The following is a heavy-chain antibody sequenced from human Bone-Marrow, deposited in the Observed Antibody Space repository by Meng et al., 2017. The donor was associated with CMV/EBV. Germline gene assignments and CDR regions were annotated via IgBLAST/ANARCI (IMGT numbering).Heavy chain of an antibody. J-gene: IGHJ4*02. Sequence: GESLKISCVASGFTFSSYEMNWVRQAPGKGLEWVSSISSSSSYIYYADSVKGRFTISRDNAKNSLYLQMNSLRAEDTAVYYCARDVSPNRVGSNTWSNWGQGTLVTVSS. CDR1: GFTFSSYE. D-gene: IGHD5-12*01. CDR3: ARDVSPNRVGSNTWSN. V-gene: IGHV3-21*01. CDR2: ISSSSSYI.